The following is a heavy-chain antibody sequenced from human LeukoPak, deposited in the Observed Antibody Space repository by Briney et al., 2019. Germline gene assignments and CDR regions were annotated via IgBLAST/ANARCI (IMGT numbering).Heavy chain of an antibody. D-gene: IGHD5-24*01. V-gene: IGHV3-7*01. CDR3: ARLEMSTIKDGDF. Sequence: GGSLRLSCAASGFTFSRYWMSWVRQAPGKGLEWVANIKQDGSEKYYVGSARGRFTISRDNAKNSLYLQMNSLRAEDTAVYYCARLEMSTIKDGDFWGQGTLVTVSS. J-gene: IGHJ4*02. CDR1: GFTFSRYW. CDR2: IKQDGSEK.